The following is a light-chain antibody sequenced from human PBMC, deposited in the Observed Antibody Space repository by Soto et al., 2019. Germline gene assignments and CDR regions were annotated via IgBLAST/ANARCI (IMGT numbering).Light chain of an antibody. CDR3: AALDDSLNGPV. Sequence: QPVLPQPPSASGTPGQRVTISCSGSSSNIGSNTVNWYQQLPGTAPKLLIYSNNQRPSGVPDRFSGSKSGTSASLAISGLQSEDEADYYCAALDDSLNGPVFGGGTKLTVL. CDR1: SSNIGSNT. J-gene: IGLJ3*02. CDR2: SNN. V-gene: IGLV1-44*01.